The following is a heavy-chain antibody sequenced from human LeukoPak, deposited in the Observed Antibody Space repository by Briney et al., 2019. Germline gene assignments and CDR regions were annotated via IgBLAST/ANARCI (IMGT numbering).Heavy chain of an antibody. CDR3: ARGWGMPLGEFDY. D-gene: IGHD3-16*01. Sequence: GRSLRLSCAASGFTFSSYAMHWVRQAPGQGLEWVAVISYDGSNKYYADSVKGRFTISRDNSKNTLYLQMNSLRAEDTAVYYCARGWGMPLGEFDYWGQGTLVTVSS. CDR1: GFTFSSYA. CDR2: ISYDGSNK. V-gene: IGHV3-30-3*01. J-gene: IGHJ4*02.